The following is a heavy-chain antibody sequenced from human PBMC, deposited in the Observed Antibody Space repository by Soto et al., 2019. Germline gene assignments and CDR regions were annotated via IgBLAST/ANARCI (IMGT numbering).Heavy chain of an antibody. J-gene: IGHJ6*02. CDR1: GFSFSSFG. D-gene: IGHD6-19*01. V-gene: IGHV3-33*01. Sequence: PGGSLRLSCEASGFSFSSFGMHWVRQAPGKGLEWVAVIWYDGSNKYYADSVKGRFSISRDNSKNTLYLQMNSLRAEDTAVYYCADIAVAGTDSNYYYGMDVWGQGTTVTVSS. CDR3: ADIAVAGTDSNYYYGMDV. CDR2: IWYDGSNK.